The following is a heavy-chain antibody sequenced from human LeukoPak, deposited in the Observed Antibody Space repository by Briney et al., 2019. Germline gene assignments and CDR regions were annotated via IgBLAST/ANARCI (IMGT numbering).Heavy chain of an antibody. D-gene: IGHD6-19*01. J-gene: IGHJ4*02. CDR2: VHHSGST. V-gene: IGHV4-39*01. Sequence: SETLSLTCTVSGGSIIRTGYFWGWIRQPPGKGLEWIGNVHHSGSTNYNPSLKSRVTISVDTSKNQISMVLRSVTAADTAVYYCANRGPGAGWSFDYWGQGTLITVSP. CDR3: ANRGPGAGWSFDY. CDR1: GGSIIRTGYF.